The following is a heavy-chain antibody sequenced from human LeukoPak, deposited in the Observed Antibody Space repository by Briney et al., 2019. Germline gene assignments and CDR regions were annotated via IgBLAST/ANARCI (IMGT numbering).Heavy chain of an antibody. CDR1: GFTFSNYA. V-gene: IGHV3-30*04. J-gene: IGHJ4*02. Sequence: GGSLRLSCTASGFTFSNYAMHWVRQAPGKGLEWVAGISYDGTMQYYADSMKGRFSISRDNSMNTLYLQVNSLRVEDTAFFYCARDPRGPTGYDHSGRDTFEYWGQGTLVTVSS. CDR3: ARDPRGPTGYDHSGRDTFEY. D-gene: IGHD3-22*01. CDR2: ISYDGTMQ.